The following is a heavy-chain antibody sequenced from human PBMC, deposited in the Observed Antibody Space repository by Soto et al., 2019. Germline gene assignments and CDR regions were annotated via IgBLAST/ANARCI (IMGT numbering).Heavy chain of an antibody. CDR1: GDSVSSNSAA. V-gene: IGHV6-1*01. CDR2: TYYRSKWYN. J-gene: IGHJ6*02. Sequence: PSQTLSITCAISGDSVSSNSAAWNWIRQSPSRGLEWLGRTYYRSKWYNDYAVSVKSRITINPDTSKNQFSLQLNSVTPEDTAVFYCAREGVDKYYYDSSGYYYYGMDVWGQGTTVTVSS. D-gene: IGHD3-22*01. CDR3: AREGVDKYYYDSSGYYYYGMDV.